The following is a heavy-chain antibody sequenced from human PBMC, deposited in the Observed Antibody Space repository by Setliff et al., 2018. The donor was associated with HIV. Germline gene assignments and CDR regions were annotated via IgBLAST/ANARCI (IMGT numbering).Heavy chain of an antibody. CDR3: ASAGGGNSGTRWFDY. V-gene: IGHV3-48*01. Sequence: GGSLRLSCAASGFTFSSYSMNWVRQAPGKGLEWVSFISGNSGAVTYADSVKGRFTISRDNAKNSLYLHMNNLRAEDTAVYYCASAGGGNSGTRWFDYWGQGALVTVSS. J-gene: IGHJ4*02. CDR2: ISGNSGAV. CDR1: GFTFSSYS. D-gene: IGHD2-21*02.